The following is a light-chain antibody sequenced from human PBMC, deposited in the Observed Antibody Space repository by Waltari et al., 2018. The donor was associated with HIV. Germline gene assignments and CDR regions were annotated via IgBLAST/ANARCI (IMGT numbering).Light chain of an antibody. CDR1: SSNIGSNT. CDR2: GDV. Sequence: HSVLTQPASVSGTPGQRVTISCSGSSSNIGSNTVRWYQQLPGPAPKLFLFGDVRRPPGVPDRFSGSKSGTSASLAISGLQLEEEAVYFFGVWDDSLGGQAVFGGGTMLTVL. V-gene: IGLV1-44*01. CDR3: GVWDDSLGGQAV. J-gene: IGLJ2*01.